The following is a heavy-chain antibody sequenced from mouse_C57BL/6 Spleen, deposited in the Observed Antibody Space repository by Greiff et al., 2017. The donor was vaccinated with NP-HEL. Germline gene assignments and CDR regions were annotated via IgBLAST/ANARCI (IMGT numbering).Heavy chain of an antibody. V-gene: IGHV1-64*01. Sequence: QVQLQQPGAELVKPGASVKLSCKASGYTFTSYWMHWVKQRPGQGLEWIGMIHPNSGSTNYNEKFKSKATLTVDKSSSTAYMQLSSLTSEDSAVYYCARWGYGSSIDYWGQGTTLTVSS. CDR1: GYTFTSYW. J-gene: IGHJ2*01. D-gene: IGHD1-1*01. CDR3: ARWGYGSSIDY. CDR2: IHPNSGST.